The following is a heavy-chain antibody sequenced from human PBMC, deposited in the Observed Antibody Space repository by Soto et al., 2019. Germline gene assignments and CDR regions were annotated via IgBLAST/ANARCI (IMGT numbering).Heavy chain of an antibody. J-gene: IGHJ5*01. CDR1: GGSISGYY. Sequence: QVHLQESGPGLVKPSETLSLTCTVSGGSISGYYWNWIRQPPGKGPEWIGLIHYTGSTNYNPSHKSRVTISVDTSMNQFSLKLSSVTTSDTAVYYCARETPGAGCFDSWGQGTPVTVSS. CDR2: IHYTGST. CDR3: ARETPGAGCFDS. V-gene: IGHV4-59*01.